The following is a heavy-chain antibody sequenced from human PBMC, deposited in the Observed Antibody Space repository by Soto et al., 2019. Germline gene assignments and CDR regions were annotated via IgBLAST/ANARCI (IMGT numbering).Heavy chain of an antibody. CDR2: VNPSGGST. V-gene: IGHV1-46*01. CDR1: GYSFTNYY. J-gene: IGHJ4*02. D-gene: IGHD2-8*01. Sequence: ASVKVSCKASGYSFTNYYMHWLRQAPGQGLEWMGVVNPSGGSTSYAQKFQGRVTMTRDTSTSTVYMELSSLRSEDTAVFYCARGKRYCTNSICYTEIDYCGQGTLVTVSS. CDR3: ARGKRYCTNSICYTEIDY.